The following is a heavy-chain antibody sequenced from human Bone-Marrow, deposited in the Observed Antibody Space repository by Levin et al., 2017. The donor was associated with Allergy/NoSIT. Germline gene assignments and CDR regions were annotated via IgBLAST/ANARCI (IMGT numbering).Heavy chain of an antibody. CDR1: GYTFTSYG. D-gene: IGHD3-9*01. CDR3: ARGPTADGQVLRYFDWPTDY. J-gene: IGHJ4*02. Sequence: ASVKVSCKASGYTFTSYGISWVRQAPGQGLEWMGWISAYNGNTNYAQKLQGRVTMTTDTSTSTAYMELRSLRSDDTAVYYCARGPTADGQVLRYFDWPTDYWGQGTLVTVSS. CDR2: ISAYNGNT. V-gene: IGHV1-18*01.